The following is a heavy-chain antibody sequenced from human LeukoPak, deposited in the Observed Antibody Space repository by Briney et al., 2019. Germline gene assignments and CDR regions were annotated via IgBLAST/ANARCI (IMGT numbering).Heavy chain of an antibody. J-gene: IGHJ4*02. V-gene: IGHV3-53*01. CDR2: IYSGGNT. CDR1: GFTVSSNY. D-gene: IGHD3-9*01. CDR3: AREEDDIMTGHQVADH. Sequence: GGSLRLSCAASGFTVSSNYMNWVRQAPGKGLEWVSVIYSGGNTYYADSVKGRFTISRDNAKNSLYLQMNSLRVEDTAVYYCAREEDDIMTGHQVADHWGQGTLVTVSS.